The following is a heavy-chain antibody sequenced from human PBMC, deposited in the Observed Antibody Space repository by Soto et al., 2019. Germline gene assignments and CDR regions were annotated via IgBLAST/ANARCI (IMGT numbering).Heavy chain of an antibody. CDR3: AGSLSRKYNWCGR. V-gene: IGHV5-10-1*01. CDR2: IDPSDSYT. Sequence: PGESLKISCKGSGYSFTSYWISWVRQMPGKGLEWMGRIDPSDSYTNYSPSFQGHVTISADKSISTAYLQWSSLKASDTAMYYCAGSLSRKYNWCGRYRQLPLGTVSS. CDR1: GYSFTSYW. J-gene: IGHJ5*02.